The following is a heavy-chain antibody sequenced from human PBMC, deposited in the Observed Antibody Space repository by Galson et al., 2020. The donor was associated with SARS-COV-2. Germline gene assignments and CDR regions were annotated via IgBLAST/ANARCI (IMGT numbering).Heavy chain of an antibody. CDR2: ISAYNGNT. D-gene: IGHD6-19*01. CDR3: ARDAGNVAVAGGNDY. V-gene: IGHV1-18*01. CDR1: GYTFTSYG. Sequence: ASVKVSCKASGYTFTSYGISWVRQAPGQGLEWMGWISAYNGNTNYAQKLRGRVTMTTDTSTSTAYMELRSLRSDDTAVYYCARDAGNVAVAGGNDYGGQVPLAPFSS. J-gene: IGHJ4*02.